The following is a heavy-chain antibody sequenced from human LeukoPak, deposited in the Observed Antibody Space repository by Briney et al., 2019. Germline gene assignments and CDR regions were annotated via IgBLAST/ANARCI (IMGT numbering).Heavy chain of an antibody. D-gene: IGHD2-2*01. CDR1: GGSISSGGYS. CDR3: ARSVLPPHCSSVSCFRGDWLDP. V-gene: IGHV4-30-2*01. J-gene: IGHJ5*02. CDR2: IYHSGST. Sequence: SETLSLTCAVSGGSISSGGYSWSWIRQPPGKGLEWIGYIYHSGSTYYNPSFQGQVTISADKSISTAYVQWSSLKASDTATYYCARSVLPPHCSSVSCFRGDWLDPWGQGTLVTVSS.